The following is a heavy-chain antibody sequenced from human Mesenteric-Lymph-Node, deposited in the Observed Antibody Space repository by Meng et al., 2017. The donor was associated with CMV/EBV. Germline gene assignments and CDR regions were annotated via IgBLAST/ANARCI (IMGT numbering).Heavy chain of an antibody. Sequence: GGSLRLSCAASGFTFSSYAMSWVRQAPGKGLEWVSAISGSGGSTYYADSVKGRFTISRDNSKNTLYLQMNSLRAEDTAVYYCAKAEYYDFWDTFGFFDYWGQGTLVTVSS. J-gene: IGHJ4*02. CDR2: ISGSGGST. V-gene: IGHV3-23*01. CDR3: AKAEYYDFWDTFGFFDY. CDR1: GFTFSSYA. D-gene: IGHD3-3*01.